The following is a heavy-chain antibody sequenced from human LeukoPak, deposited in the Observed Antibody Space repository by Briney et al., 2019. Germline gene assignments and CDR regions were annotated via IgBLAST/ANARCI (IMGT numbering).Heavy chain of an antibody. CDR3: AIDQLAVAGSDY. V-gene: IGHV3-21*01. D-gene: IGHD6-19*01. J-gene: IGHJ4*02. CDR1: GFTFSSYS. CDR2: ISSSSSYI. Sequence: GGSLRLSCAASGFTFSSYSMNWVRQAPGKGLEWVSSISSSSSYIYYADSVKGRFTISRDNAKNSLYLQMNSLRAEDTAVYYCAIDQLAVAGSDYWGQGTLVTVSS.